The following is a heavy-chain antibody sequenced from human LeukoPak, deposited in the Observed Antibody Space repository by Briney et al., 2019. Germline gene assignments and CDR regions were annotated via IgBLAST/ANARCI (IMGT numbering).Heavy chain of an antibody. CDR2: IYHSGST. CDR1: GGSISSSNW. V-gene: IGHV4-4*02. Sequence: PSGTPSLTCAVSGGSISSSNWWSWVRQPPGQGLEWIGEIYHSGSTNYNPSLKSRVTISVDKSKNQFSLKLSSVTAADTAVYYCARSDDYSNYLFDYWGQGTLVTVSS. D-gene: IGHD4-11*01. J-gene: IGHJ4*02. CDR3: ARSDDYSNYLFDY.